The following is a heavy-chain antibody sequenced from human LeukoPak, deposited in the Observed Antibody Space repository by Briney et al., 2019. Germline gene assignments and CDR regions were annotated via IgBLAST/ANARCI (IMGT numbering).Heavy chain of an antibody. CDR1: GFTFDDYG. D-gene: IGHD6-19*01. CDR3: ARVTSSGWYRNYFDY. J-gene: IGHJ4*02. V-gene: IGHV3-20*04. CDR2: INWNGGST. Sequence: QAGGSLRLSCAASGFTFDDYGMSWVRQAPGKGLVWVSGINWNGGSTGYADSVKGRFTISRDNAKNSLYLQMNSLRAEDTALYYCARVTSSGWYRNYFDYWGQGTLVTVSS.